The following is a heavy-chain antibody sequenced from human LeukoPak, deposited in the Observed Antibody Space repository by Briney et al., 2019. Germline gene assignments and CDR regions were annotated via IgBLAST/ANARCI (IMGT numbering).Heavy chain of an antibody. CDR1: GFTFSDYY. Sequence: GGSLRLSCAASGFTFSDYYMSWIRQAPGKGREWVSYISSSGSTIYYADSVKGRFTISRDNAKNSLYLQMNSLRAEDTAVYYCARDSNDFWSGYYKERWFDPWGQGTLVTVSS. V-gene: IGHV3-11*01. J-gene: IGHJ5*02. CDR3: ARDSNDFWSGYYKERWFDP. CDR2: ISSSGSTI. D-gene: IGHD3-3*01.